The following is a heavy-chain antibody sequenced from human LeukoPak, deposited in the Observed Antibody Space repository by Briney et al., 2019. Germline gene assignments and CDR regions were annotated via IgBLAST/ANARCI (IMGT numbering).Heavy chain of an antibody. CDR3: ARAFSTTAFDY. Sequence: PGRSLRLSCAASGFTFRTYAMNWVRQAPGKGLEWVAVISDDGSNKYYAESVKGKFTISRDNSKNTLYLQMNSLRAEDTAVYYCARAFSTTAFDYWGQGTLVTVSS. V-gene: IGHV3-30*04. J-gene: IGHJ4*02. D-gene: IGHD4-17*01. CDR2: ISDDGSNK. CDR1: GFTFRTYA.